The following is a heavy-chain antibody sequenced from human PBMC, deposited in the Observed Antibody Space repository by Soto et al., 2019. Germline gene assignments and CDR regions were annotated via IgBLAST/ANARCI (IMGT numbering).Heavy chain of an antibody. CDR3: ARRAYCGGDCYSIDY. J-gene: IGHJ4*02. CDR1: GGSISSYY. V-gene: IGHV4-59*01. Sequence: SETLSLTCSVSGGSISSYYWSWIRQHPGKGLEWIGYIYYSGSTNYNPSLKSRVTISVDMSKNQFSLKLSSVTAADTAVYYCARRAYCGGDCYSIDYWGQGTLVTVSS. D-gene: IGHD2-21*02. CDR2: IYYSGST.